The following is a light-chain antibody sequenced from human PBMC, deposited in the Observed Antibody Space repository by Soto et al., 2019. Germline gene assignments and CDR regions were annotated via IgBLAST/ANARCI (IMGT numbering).Light chain of an antibody. CDR2: AIS. V-gene: IGLV2-14*01. J-gene: IGLJ1*01. CDR3: QSYDSSLSVYV. CDR1: SSDVGGYNY. Sequence: QSVLTQPASVSGSPGQSITISCTGTSSDVGGYNYVSWYQQHPGKAPKLVIYAISDRPSGVSDRFSGSKSGNTASLAISGLQAVDEADDSWQSYDSSLSVYVFGTGTKVTVL.